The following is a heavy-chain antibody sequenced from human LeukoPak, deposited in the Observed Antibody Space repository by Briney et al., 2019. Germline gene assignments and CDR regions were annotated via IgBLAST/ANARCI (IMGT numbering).Heavy chain of an antibody. D-gene: IGHD2-15*01. CDR1: GGTFSSYA. CDR3: ARGDSSGDSSFDY. J-gene: IGHJ4*02. Sequence: SVKVSCKASGGTFSSYAISWVRQAPGQGLEWMGGIIPIFGTANYAQKFQGRVTITTDQSTSTAYMELSSLRSEDTAVYYWARGDSSGDSSFDYWGQGTLVTVSS. V-gene: IGHV1-69*05. CDR2: IIPIFGTA.